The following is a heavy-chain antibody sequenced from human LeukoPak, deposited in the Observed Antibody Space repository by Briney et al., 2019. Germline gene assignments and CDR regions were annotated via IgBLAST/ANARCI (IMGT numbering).Heavy chain of an antibody. D-gene: IGHD4-17*01. Sequence: GGSLRLSCAASGFTFSDYYMSWIRQAPGKGLEWVSYISNSGNTIYYADSVKGRFTISRDNAKNSLYLQMNSLRAEDTAVYYCARVNGFDAFDIWGQGTMVTVSS. V-gene: IGHV3-11*04. J-gene: IGHJ3*02. CDR3: ARVNGFDAFDI. CDR2: ISNSGNTI. CDR1: GFTFSDYY.